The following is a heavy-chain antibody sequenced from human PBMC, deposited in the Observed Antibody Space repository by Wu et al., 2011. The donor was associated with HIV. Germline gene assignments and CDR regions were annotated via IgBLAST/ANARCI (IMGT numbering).Heavy chain of an antibody. D-gene: IGHD6-13*01. CDR2: INVYNGNT. CDR1: GSTFSSYV. CDR3: ARTGYSSSWLSPPEDYFDY. Sequence: QVQLVQSGAEVKKPGSSMKVSCKASGSTFSSYVISWVRQAPGQGLEWMGWINVYNGNTNYAQNLQGRVTLTTDTSMSTAYLNLRSLRSDDTAVYYCARTGYSSSWLSPPEDYFDYWGQGTLVTVSS. V-gene: IGHV1-18*01. J-gene: IGHJ4*02.